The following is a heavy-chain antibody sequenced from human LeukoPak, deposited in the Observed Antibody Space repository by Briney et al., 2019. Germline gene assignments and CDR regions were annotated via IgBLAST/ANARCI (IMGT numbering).Heavy chain of an antibody. J-gene: IGHJ6*03. Sequence: SSETLSLTCTVSGDSISSGDYYWSWIRQPAGKGLEWIGRISSSGSTNYNPSLKSRVTISVDTSKNQFSLKLSSVTAADTAVYYCARDGQYCSSTSCSPHYYYYYYMDVWGKGTTVTVSS. CDR1: GDSISSGDYY. CDR2: ISSSGST. CDR3: ARDGQYCSSTSCSPHYYYYYYMDV. D-gene: IGHD2-2*01. V-gene: IGHV4-61*02.